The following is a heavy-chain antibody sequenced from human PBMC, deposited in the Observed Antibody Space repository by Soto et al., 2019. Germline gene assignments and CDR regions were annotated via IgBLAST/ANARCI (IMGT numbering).Heavy chain of an antibody. J-gene: IGHJ6*03. CDR2: IYYSGST. V-gene: IGHV4-59*01. CDR1: GGSISSYY. Sequence: PSETLSLTCTVSGGSISSYYWSWIRQPPGKGLEWIGYIYYSGSTNYNPSLKSRVTISVDTSKNQFSLKLSSVTAADTAVYYCARLLEISAYYYYMDVWGKGTTVTSP. D-gene: IGHD1-1*01. CDR3: ARLLEISAYYYYMDV.